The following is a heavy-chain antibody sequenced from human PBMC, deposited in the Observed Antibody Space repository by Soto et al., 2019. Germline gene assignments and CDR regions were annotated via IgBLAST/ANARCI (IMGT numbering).Heavy chain of an antibody. CDR1: GGTFSDYS. CDR2: FIPIPNTA. J-gene: IGHJ5*02. Sequence: QVQLVQSGAEVKKPGSSVKVSCKAAGGTFSDYSFSWVRQAPGQGLEWMGRFIPIPNTANYAQKFQGRVKITADTSTSAVLMELGSLRSEDTAVYYCTRGGSGFSGDDSRHWVDPWGQGTLVTVSS. D-gene: IGHD5-12*01. V-gene: IGHV1-69*08. CDR3: TRGGSGFSGDDSRHWVDP.